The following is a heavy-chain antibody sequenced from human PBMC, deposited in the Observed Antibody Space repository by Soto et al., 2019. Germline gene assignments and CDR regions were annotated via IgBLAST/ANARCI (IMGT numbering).Heavy chain of an antibody. V-gene: IGHV3-23*01. CDR3: AKALLRFLEWEGLIYGMDV. Sequence: EVQLLESGGGLVQPGGSLRLSCAASGFTFSSYAMSWVRQAPGKGLEWVSAISGSGGSTYYADSVKGRFTISRDNSKNTLYLQMNSLRADDTAAYYCAKALLRFLEWEGLIYGMDVWGQGTTVTVSS. CDR2: ISGSGGST. CDR1: GFTFSSYA. J-gene: IGHJ6*02. D-gene: IGHD3-3*01.